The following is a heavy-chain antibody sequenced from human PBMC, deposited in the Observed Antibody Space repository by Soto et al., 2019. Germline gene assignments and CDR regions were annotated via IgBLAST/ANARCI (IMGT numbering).Heavy chain of an antibody. Sequence: SETLSLTCAVYGGSFSGYYWSWIRQPPGKGLEWIGEINHSGSTNYNPSLKSRVTISVDTSKNQFSLKLSSVTAADTAVYYCARGPLDFWSGYYRIRGCAFGIWGQGTMVTVSS. CDR2: INHSGST. D-gene: IGHD3-3*01. CDR1: GGSFSGYY. CDR3: ARGPLDFWSGYYRIRGCAFGI. J-gene: IGHJ3*02. V-gene: IGHV4-34*01.